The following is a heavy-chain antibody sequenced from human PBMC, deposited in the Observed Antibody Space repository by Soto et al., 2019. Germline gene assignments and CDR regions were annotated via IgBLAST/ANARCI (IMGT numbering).Heavy chain of an antibody. D-gene: IGHD6-25*01. CDR3: AKDLDNYSSAIDF. CDR1: GFSFRKYA. CDR2: ISGSGGSGRG. Sequence: GGSLRLSCVGSGFSFRKYAMNWVRQAPGKGLEWVSGISGSGGSGRGFYADPVKGRFTISSDNSKNTLYLEMNSLRAEDTAVYYCAKDLDNYSSAIDFWGQATLVPV. J-gene: IGHJ4*02. V-gene: IGHV3-23*01.